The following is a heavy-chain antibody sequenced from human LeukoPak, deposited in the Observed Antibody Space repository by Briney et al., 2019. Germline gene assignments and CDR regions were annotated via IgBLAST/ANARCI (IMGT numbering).Heavy chain of an antibody. V-gene: IGHV5-51*01. CDR1: GYTFTSYW. Sequence: GESLKISCKASGYTFTSYWIGWVRQMPGKGLEPMGITLPGDSDTRYSPSFQGQVTISADKSISTAYLQWSSLKASDTAMYYCARRRTTGFFDGFEIWGQGTMVTVSS. J-gene: IGHJ3*02. CDR3: ARRRTTGFFDGFEI. CDR2: TLPGDSDT. D-gene: IGHD1-1*01.